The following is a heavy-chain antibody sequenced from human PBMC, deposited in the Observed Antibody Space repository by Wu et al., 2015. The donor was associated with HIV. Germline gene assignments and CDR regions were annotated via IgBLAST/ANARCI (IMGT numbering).Heavy chain of an antibody. CDR2: MTPNSGNT. CDR1: GYIFNTHD. V-gene: IGHV1-8*03. Sequence: QVQLVQSGAEVRKPGASVKVSCKASGYIFNTHDINWVRQATGQGLEWMGWMTPNSGNTGYAQKFQGRVTITRNSSITTAYMELSSLRSEDTAVYYCARRSFKVGMDGVFDIWGRGTMVSVSS. D-gene: IGHD1-26*01. CDR3: ARRSFKVGMDGVFDI. J-gene: IGHJ3*02.